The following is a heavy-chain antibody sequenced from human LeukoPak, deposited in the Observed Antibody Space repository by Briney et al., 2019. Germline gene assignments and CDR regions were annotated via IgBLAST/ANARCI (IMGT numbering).Heavy chain of an antibody. Sequence: PGGSLTLSCAASGFTFSSYWMHWARQLPGKGLVWVSRINPGGSSIAYADSVKGRFTISRDNAKNTLYLQMDSLRAEDTAVYYCARSNQADDYWGQGTLVTVSS. V-gene: IGHV3-74*01. CDR2: INPGGSSI. CDR1: GFTFSSYW. CDR3: ARSNQADDY. J-gene: IGHJ4*02. D-gene: IGHD1-14*01.